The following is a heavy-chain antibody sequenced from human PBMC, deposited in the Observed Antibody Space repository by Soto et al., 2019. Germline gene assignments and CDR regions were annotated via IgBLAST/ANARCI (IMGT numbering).Heavy chain of an antibody. CDR2: ITGGSGTI. CDR3: AREMSSSYYGRGDGMDV. D-gene: IGHD3-3*01. V-gene: IGHV3-48*02. CDR1: GFTFSSYS. Sequence: GGSLRLSCAASGFTFSSYSMNWVRQAPGKGLEWVSYITGGSGTIHYADSAKGRFTISRDNAKNSLYLQMNSLRDEDTAVYYCAREMSSSYYGRGDGMDVWGQGTTVTVSS. J-gene: IGHJ6*02.